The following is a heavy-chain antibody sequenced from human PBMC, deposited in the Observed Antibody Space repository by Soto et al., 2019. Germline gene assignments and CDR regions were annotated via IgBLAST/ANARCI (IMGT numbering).Heavy chain of an antibody. V-gene: IGHV3-30-3*01. D-gene: IGHD4-17*01. CDR2: ISYDGSTT. J-gene: IGHJ5*02. CDR1: GFTFRRYA. Sequence: GGSLRLSCAASGFTFRRYAMEWVRQVPGKGLEWVAVISYDGSTTFYADSVKGRFTISRDNSNNTLFLQMSNLRREDTAVYYCARDQPSTVITSTHFDPWGQGTQVTVSS. CDR3: ARDQPSTVITSTHFDP.